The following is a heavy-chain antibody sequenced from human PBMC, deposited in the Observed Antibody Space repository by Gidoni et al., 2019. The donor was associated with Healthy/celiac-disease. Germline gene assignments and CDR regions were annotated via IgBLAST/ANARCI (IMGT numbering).Heavy chain of an antibody. CDR3: AREKTYKQQLGGFQH. J-gene: IGHJ1*01. V-gene: IGHV1-69*01. D-gene: IGHD6-13*01. Sequence: QVPLGQSGAEVKKPGSSVKVSCKASGGTFSSYAISWVRQAPGQGLEWVGGIIPIFGTANYAQKFQGRVTITAVESTSTAYMELSSLRSEDTAVYYCAREKTYKQQLGGFQHWGQGTLVTVSS. CDR1: GGTFSSYA. CDR2: IIPIFGTA.